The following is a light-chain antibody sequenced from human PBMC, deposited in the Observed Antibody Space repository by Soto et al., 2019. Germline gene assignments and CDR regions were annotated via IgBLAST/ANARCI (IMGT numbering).Light chain of an antibody. Sequence: QSVLTQPPSVSGAPGQRVTISCTGSSSNIGAGYDVNWYQQLPGAAPKFLIYGNSNRPSGVPDRFSGSKSGTSASLAITGLQAEDEADYYCQSYDSRMSGYVFGPGTKVIV. CDR3: QSYDSRMSGYV. CDR2: GNS. CDR1: SSNIGAGYD. V-gene: IGLV1-40*01. J-gene: IGLJ1*01.